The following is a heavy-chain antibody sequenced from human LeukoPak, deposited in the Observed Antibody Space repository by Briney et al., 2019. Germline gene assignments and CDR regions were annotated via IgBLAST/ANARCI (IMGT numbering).Heavy chain of an antibody. D-gene: IGHD1-14*01. V-gene: IGHV3-30-3*01. J-gene: IGHJ4*02. CDR3: ARNNPSGVWSFDY. CDR2: ISYDGSNK. Sequence: PGGSLRLSCAASGFTFSSYAMHWVRQAPGKGLEWVAVISYDGSNKYYADSVKGRFTISRDNSKNTLYLQMNSLRAEDTAVYYCARNNPSGVWSFDYWGQGTLVTVSS. CDR1: GFTFSSYA.